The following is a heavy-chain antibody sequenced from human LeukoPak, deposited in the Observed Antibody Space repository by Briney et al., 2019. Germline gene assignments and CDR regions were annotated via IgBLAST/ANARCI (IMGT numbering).Heavy chain of an antibody. CDR3: ARGRFVRGYEKTNYFDY. CDR1: GYTFTSYD. Sequence: ASVKVSCKASGYTFTSYDINWVRQATGQGLEWMGWMNPNSGNTGYAQKFQGRVTITRNTSISTAYMELSSLRSEDTAVYYCARGRFVRGYEKTNYFDYWGQGTLVTVSS. D-gene: IGHD5-12*01. J-gene: IGHJ4*02. V-gene: IGHV1-8*03. CDR2: MNPNSGNT.